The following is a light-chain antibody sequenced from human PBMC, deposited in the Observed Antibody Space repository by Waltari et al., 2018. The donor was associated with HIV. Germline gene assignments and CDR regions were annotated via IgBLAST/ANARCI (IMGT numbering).Light chain of an antibody. J-gene: IGLJ2*01. CDR3: EVWDETRNRVV. CDR2: YDS. CDR1: RIGPKR. Sequence: YVLTQPPSVSVAQGKTATITCEGDRIGPKRVHWYQQKSGKAPQLIIYYDSDRPSGIPERFSGSNSGSAATLTISRVEDGDEADYYCEVWDETRNRVVFGGGTKLFAL. V-gene: IGLV3-21*04.